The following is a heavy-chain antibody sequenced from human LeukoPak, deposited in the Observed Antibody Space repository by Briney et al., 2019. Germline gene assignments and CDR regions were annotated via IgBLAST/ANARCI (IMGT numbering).Heavy chain of an antibody. CDR1: GFTFSDCY. J-gene: IGHJ4*02. D-gene: IGHD3-10*01. CDR2: ISSSGSAI. V-gene: IGHV3-11*01. CDR3: ARELMVRGVIAPGSIDS. Sequence: PGGSLRLSCAASGFTFSDCYMSWIRQAPGKGLEWVSYISSSGSAIYYADSVKGRFTISRDNAKNSLYLQMNSLRAEDTAVYYCARELMVRGVIAPGSIDSWGQGTLVTVSS.